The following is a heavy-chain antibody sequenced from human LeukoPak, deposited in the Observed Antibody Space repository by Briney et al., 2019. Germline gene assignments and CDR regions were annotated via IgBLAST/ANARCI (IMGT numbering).Heavy chain of an antibody. J-gene: IGHJ5*01. V-gene: IGHV6-1*01. CDR2: TYYMSKWDN. D-gene: IGHD1-7*01. CDR1: GDSVSSKSAA. Sequence: SQTLSLTRVISGDSVSSKSAAWNWIRQSPTRGLEWLGRTYYMSKWDNDYALFVKSRITINPDTSKNQFSLQLNSVTPEDTAVYYCARSQWNYDNYFDSWGHGTLVTVSS. CDR3: ARSQWNYDNYFDS.